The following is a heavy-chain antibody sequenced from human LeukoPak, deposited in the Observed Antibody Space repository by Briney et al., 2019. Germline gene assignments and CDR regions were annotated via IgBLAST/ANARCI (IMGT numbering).Heavy chain of an antibody. Sequence: NSSETLSLTCTVSGGSISHYYWSWIRQPPGKGLEWIGHIYSSGSTTYSPSLKSRVTISVDTSKNQFSLNLSSVTAADTAVYYCARRGGLNRGYWYFDLWGRGTLVTVSS. CDR2: IYSSGST. CDR1: GGSISHYY. CDR3: ARRGGLNRGYWYFDL. D-gene: IGHD3-16*01. V-gene: IGHV4-59*01. J-gene: IGHJ2*01.